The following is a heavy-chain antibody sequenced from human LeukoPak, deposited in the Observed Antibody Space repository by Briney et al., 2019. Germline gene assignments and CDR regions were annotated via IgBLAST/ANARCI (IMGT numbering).Heavy chain of an antibody. J-gene: IGHJ5*02. V-gene: IGHV3-30*04. D-gene: IGHD6-19*01. CDR2: ISYDGSNK. Sequence: GRSLRLSCAASGFTFSSYAMHWVRQAPGKGLEWVAVISYDGSNKYYADSVKGRFTISRDNSKNTLYLQMNSLRAEDTAVYYCARDLIVAGTGNWLDPWGQGTLVTVSS. CDR1: GFTFSSYA. CDR3: ARDLIVAGTGNWLDP.